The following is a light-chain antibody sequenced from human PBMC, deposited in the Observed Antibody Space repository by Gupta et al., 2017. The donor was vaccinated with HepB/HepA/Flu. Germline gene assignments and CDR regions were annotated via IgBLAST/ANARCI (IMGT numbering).Light chain of an antibody. CDR1: QTISSF. V-gene: IGKV1-39*01. Sequence: DIQMTQSPSSLSASVGDRVTITCRASQTISSFLNWYQQKPGKAPNLLIYSASNLQSGVPSRFSGSGSATDFTLTINSLQPEDFATYYCQKSHSMPLTFGGGTKV. J-gene: IGKJ4*01. CDR2: SAS. CDR3: QKSHSMPLT.